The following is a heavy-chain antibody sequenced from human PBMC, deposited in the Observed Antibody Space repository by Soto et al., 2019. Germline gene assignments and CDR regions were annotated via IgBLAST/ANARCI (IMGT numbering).Heavy chain of an antibody. V-gene: IGHV3-23*01. Sequence: EVQLLGSGGGLVQPGGSLRLSCAASGFTFSSFAMSWVRQAPGKGLEWVSAIGSRGDSTYYADSVKGRFTISRDNSKKTLYLQMNSLRAEDTAVYYCANDIIYGYNSGRPFDSWGQGTLVTVSS. CDR2: IGSRGDST. D-gene: IGHD6-19*01. CDR1: GFTFSSFA. CDR3: ANDIIYGYNSGRPFDS. J-gene: IGHJ4*02.